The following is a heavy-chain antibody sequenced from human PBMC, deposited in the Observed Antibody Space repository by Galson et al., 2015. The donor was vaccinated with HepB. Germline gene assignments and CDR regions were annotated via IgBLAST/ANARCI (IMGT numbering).Heavy chain of an antibody. D-gene: IGHD2-8*02. CDR2: ISGSGGST. CDR3: AKDPESSLLLVEDDY. CDR1: GFTFSSYA. V-gene: IGHV3-23*01. J-gene: IGHJ4*02. Sequence: SLRLSCAASGFTFSSYAMSWVRQAPGKGLEWVSAISGSGGSTYYADFVKGRFTISRDNSKNTLYLQMNSLRAEDTAVYYCAKDPESSLLLVEDDYWGQGTLVTVSS.